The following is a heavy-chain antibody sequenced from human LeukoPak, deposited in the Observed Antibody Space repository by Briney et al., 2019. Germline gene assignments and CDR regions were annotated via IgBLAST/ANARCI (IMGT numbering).Heavy chain of an antibody. D-gene: IGHD1-26*01. Sequence: GGSLRLSCAASGFTFSTYWMSWVRQAPGKGLEWVATIQQDGSEKYYVDSVKGRFTISRDNAKNSLYLQMNSLRAEDTALYYCAREWEPSSDAFDIWGQGTMVTVSS. CDR2: IQQDGSEK. V-gene: IGHV3-7*03. CDR3: AREWEPSSDAFDI. CDR1: GFTFSTYW. J-gene: IGHJ3*02.